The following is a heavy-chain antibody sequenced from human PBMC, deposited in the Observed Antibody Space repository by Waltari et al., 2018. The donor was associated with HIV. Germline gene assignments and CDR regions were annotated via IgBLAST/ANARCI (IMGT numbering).Heavy chain of an antibody. Sequence: QVQLQQWGAGLLKPSETLSLTCAVYGGSFSGYYWSWIRQPPGKGLEWIGEINHSGSTNYNPSLKSRVTISVDTSKNQFSLKLSSVTAADTAVYYCARGLEDIVVVPAALDYWGQGTLVTVSS. CDR3: ARGLEDIVVVPAALDY. V-gene: IGHV4-34*01. CDR1: GGSFSGYY. D-gene: IGHD2-2*01. J-gene: IGHJ4*02. CDR2: INHSGST.